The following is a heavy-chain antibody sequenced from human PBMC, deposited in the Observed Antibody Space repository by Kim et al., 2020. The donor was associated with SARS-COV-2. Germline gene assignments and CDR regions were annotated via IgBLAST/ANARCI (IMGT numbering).Heavy chain of an antibody. J-gene: IGHJ6*02. Sequence: ASVKVSCKASGYTFTSYAMNWVRQAPGQGLEWMGWINTNTGNPTYAQGFTGRFVFSLDTSVSTAYLQISSLKAEDTAVYYCARTYSSGTDYYYGMDVWGQGTTVTVSS. D-gene: IGHD6-19*01. CDR1: GYTFTSYA. CDR2: INTNTGNP. V-gene: IGHV7-4-1*02. CDR3: ARTYSSGTDYYYGMDV.